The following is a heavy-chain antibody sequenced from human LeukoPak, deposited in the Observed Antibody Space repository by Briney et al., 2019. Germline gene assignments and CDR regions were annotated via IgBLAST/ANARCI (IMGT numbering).Heavy chain of an antibody. Sequence: PGGSLRLSCAASGFTFSSYAMSWVRQVPGKGLEWVSAISGSGGSTYYADSVKGRFTISRDNAKNSLYLQMNSLRAEDTAVYYCAPNVDLRLWGQGTLVTVSS. J-gene: IGHJ4*02. D-gene: IGHD3-3*01. CDR2: ISGSGGST. V-gene: IGHV3-23*01. CDR1: GFTFSSYA. CDR3: APNVDLRL.